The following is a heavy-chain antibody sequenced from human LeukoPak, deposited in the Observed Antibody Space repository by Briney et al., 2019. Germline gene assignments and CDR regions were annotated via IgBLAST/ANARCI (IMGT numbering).Heavy chain of an antibody. Sequence: TSETLSLTCAVYGGSFSNYYWSWIRQSPGKGLEWIGEITHSGSTNYSPSLKSRVTISVDTSKNQFSLKLSSVTAADTAVYYCVTLRWGQYQQLFYAFDVWGQGTVVTVSS. CDR1: GGSFSNYY. CDR2: ITHSGST. D-gene: IGHD2-2*01. J-gene: IGHJ3*01. CDR3: VTLRWGQYQQLFYAFDV. V-gene: IGHV4-34*01.